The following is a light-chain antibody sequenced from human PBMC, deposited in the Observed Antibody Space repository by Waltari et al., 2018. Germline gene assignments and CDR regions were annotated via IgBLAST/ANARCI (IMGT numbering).Light chain of an antibody. CDR2: GAS. Sequence: EIVLTQSPGTLSLSPGERATLSCRASQIVSSNYLAWYQQKPGQAPRLLIYGASSRATGIPDRFSGSGSGTDFTLTISRLEPEDFAVYYCQQYNSFPYTFAQGTKLEIK. CDR1: QIVSSNY. J-gene: IGKJ2*01. CDR3: QQYNSFPYT. V-gene: IGKV3-20*01.